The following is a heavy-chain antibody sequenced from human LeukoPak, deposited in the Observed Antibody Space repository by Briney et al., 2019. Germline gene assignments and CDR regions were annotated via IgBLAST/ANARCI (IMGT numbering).Heavy chain of an antibody. CDR1: GGSISSGGYY. V-gene: IGHV4-31*03. CDR2: IYYSGST. CDR3: ARWSSQNDGPTYGMDV. Sequence: SETLSLTCTVSGGSISSGGYYWSWIRQHPGKGLEWIGYIYYSGSTCYNPSLKSRVTISVDTSKNQFSLKLSSVTAADTAVYYCARWSSQNDGPTYGMDVWGQGTTVTVSS. D-gene: IGHD1-1*01. J-gene: IGHJ6*02.